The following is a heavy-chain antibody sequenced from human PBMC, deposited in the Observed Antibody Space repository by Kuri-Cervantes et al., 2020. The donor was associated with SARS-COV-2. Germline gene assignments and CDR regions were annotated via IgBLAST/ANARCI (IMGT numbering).Heavy chain of an antibody. CDR1: GYTFTSYA. CDR2: INAGNGNT. CDR3: ARDHFIAAERYFDY. Sequence: ASVNVSCKASGYTFTSYAMHWLRQAPGQRLEWMGWINAGNGNTKYSQKFQGRVTITRDTSASTAYMELSSLRSEDTAVYYCARDHFIAAERYFDYWGQGTLVTVSS. J-gene: IGHJ4*02. D-gene: IGHD6-6*01. V-gene: IGHV1-3*01.